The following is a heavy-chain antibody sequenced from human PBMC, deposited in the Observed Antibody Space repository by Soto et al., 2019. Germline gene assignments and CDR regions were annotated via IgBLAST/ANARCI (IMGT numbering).Heavy chain of an antibody. V-gene: IGHV3-30*18. CDR1: GFTFSSYG. J-gene: IGHJ4*02. D-gene: IGHD4-17*01. CDR2: ISYDGSNK. CDR3: AKDWTTVTTDY. Sequence: QVQLVESGGGVVQPGRSLRLSCAASGFTFSSYGMHWVRQAPGKGLEWVAVISYDGSNKYYADYVKGRFTIFRDNSKNTLYLQMNSLRAEDTAVYYCAKDWTTVTTDYWGQGTLVTVSS.